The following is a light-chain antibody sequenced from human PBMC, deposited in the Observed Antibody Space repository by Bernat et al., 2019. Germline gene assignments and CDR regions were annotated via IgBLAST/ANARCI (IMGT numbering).Light chain of an antibody. Sequence: DIQMTQSPSSLSASVGDRVTIACRASQTVTKNLNWYQQKPGTAPTLLIYADSRLQSGVPSRFSGSGSGTELSLTISSLQPEDIATYFCQKSFSTPHTFGPGTKVEIK. J-gene: IGKJ3*01. CDR3: QKSFSTPHT. V-gene: IGKV1-39*01. CDR1: QTVTKN. CDR2: ADS.